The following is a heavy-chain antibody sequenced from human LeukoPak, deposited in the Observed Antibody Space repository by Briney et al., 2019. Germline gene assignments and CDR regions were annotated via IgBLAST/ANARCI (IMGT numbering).Heavy chain of an antibody. Sequence: GESLRISCKGSGYSFTSYWISWVRRMPGKGLEWMGIIYPADSDIRYSPSFQGQVTISADKSISTAYLQWNSLKASDTAMYYCARQEYCSGASCYTWFDPWGQGTLVTVSS. CDR3: ARQEYCSGASCYTWFDP. CDR1: GYSFTSYW. D-gene: IGHD2-15*01. J-gene: IGHJ5*02. CDR2: IYPADSDI. V-gene: IGHV5-51*01.